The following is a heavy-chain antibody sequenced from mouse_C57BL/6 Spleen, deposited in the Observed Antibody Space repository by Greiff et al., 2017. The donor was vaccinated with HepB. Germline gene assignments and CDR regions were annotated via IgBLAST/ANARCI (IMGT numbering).Heavy chain of an antibody. CDR3: ARGPLYDSFDY. CDR1: GFTFSDYG. V-gene: IGHV5-17*01. Sequence: EVKLMESGGGLVKPGGSLKLSCAASGFTFSDYGMHWVRQAPEKGLEWVAYISSGSSTIYYADTVKGRFTISRDNAKNTLFLQMTSLRSEDTAMYYCARGPLYDSFDYWGQGTTLTVSS. J-gene: IGHJ2*01. CDR2: ISSGSSTI. D-gene: IGHD2-12*01.